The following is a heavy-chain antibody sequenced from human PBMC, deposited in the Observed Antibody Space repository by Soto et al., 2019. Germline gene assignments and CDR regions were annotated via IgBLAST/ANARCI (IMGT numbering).Heavy chain of an antibody. CDR1: GYTFTSYA. CDR2: INAGNGNT. Sequence: GASVKVSCKASGYTFTSYAMHWVRQAPGQRLEWMGWINAGNGNTKYSQKFQGRVTITRDTSASTAYMELSSLRSEDTAVYYCARDGEAAAGNYYYYGMDVWGQGTTVTVSS. V-gene: IGHV1-3*01. J-gene: IGHJ6*02. D-gene: IGHD6-13*01. CDR3: ARDGEAAAGNYYYYGMDV.